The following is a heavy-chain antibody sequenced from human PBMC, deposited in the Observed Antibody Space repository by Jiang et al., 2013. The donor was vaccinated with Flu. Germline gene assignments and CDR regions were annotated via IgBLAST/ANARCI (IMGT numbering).Heavy chain of an antibody. CDR3: AKPRTFGLGAAAGTLYYFDY. J-gene: IGHJ4*02. CDR1: IHLLAAMP. D-gene: IGHD6-13*01. Sequence: QLLESGGGLVQAWGVPETLLCSLWIHLLAAMPWSWVRRAPGKGLEWVSAISGSGGSTYYADSVKGRFTISRDNSKNTLYLQMNSLRAEDTAVYYCAKPRTFGLGAAAGTLYYFDYWGQGTLVTVSS. CDR2: ISGSGGST. V-gene: IGHV3-23*01.